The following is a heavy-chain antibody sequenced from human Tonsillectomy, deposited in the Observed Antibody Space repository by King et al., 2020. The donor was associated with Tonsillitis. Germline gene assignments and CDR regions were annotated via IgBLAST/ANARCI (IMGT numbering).Heavy chain of an antibody. V-gene: IGHV3-49*04. CDR2: IRSKAYGGTT. CDR1: GFTFGDYA. Sequence: VQLVESGGGLVQPGRSLRLSCTASGFTFGDYAMSWVRQAPGKGLEWVGFIRSKAYGGTTEYAASVKGRFTISRDDSKSIAYLQMNSLKTEDTAVYYCPSEVIVVVPAALSDAFDIWGQGTMVTVSS. J-gene: IGHJ3*02. D-gene: IGHD2-2*01. CDR3: PSEVIVVVPAALSDAFDI.